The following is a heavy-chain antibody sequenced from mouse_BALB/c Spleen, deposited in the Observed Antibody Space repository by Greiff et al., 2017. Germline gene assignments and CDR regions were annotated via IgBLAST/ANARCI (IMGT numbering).Heavy chain of an antibody. Sequence: EVHLVESGGGLVQPGGSLKLSCAASGFTFSSYGMSWVRQTPDKRLELVATINSNGGSTYCPDSVKGRFTISRDNAKNTLYLQMSSLKSEDTAMYYCARDQGGSWFAYWGQGTLVTVSA. CDR1: GFTFSSYG. J-gene: IGHJ3*01. D-gene: IGHD1-1*02. CDR3: ARDQGGSWFAY. CDR2: INSNGGST. V-gene: IGHV5-6-3*01.